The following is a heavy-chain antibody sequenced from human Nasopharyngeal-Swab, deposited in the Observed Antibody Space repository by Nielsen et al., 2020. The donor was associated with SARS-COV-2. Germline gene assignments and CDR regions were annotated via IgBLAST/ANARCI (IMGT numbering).Heavy chain of an antibody. Sequence: SETLSLTCTVSGASISSYFWSWIRQSPGKGLEWIGYIHYSGSAKYSPSLKSRVTISVDTSKNQFSLKLSSVTAADTAVYYCARYTDCSSTSCYSSWFDPWGQGTLVTVSS. CDR1: GASISSYF. D-gene: IGHD2-2*01. CDR3: ARYTDCSSTSCYSSWFDP. V-gene: IGHV4-59*01. J-gene: IGHJ5*02. CDR2: IHYSGSA.